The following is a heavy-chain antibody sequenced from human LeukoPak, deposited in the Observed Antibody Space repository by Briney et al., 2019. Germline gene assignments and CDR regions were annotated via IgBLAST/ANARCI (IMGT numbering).Heavy chain of an antibody. D-gene: IGHD6-13*01. CDR1: GYSFTSYW. V-gene: IGHV5-51*01. J-gene: IGHJ3*02. CDR3: ARQAAAAGFFVAFDI. CDR2: IYPGDSDT. Sequence: GESLKISCKGSGYSFTSYWIGWVRQMPGKGLEWMGIIYPGDSDTRYSPSFQGQVTISADKSISTAYLQWSSLKASDTAMYYCARQAAAAGFFVAFDIWGQGTMVTVSS.